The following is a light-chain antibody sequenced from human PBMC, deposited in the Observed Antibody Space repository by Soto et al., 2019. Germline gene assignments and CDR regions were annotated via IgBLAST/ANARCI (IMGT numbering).Light chain of an antibody. J-gene: IGKJ1*01. CDR2: EAS. Sequence: DIQMTQSPSTLSASVGDRVTITCRASQSISSWLAWYQQKPGKAPKLLIFEASSSQIGVPPRFSGSGFGTESTLTNSSLQPDDCTTYNCQHYKDSSTCGQGTRLEIK. CDR3: QHYKDSST. CDR1: QSISSW. V-gene: IGKV1-5*03.